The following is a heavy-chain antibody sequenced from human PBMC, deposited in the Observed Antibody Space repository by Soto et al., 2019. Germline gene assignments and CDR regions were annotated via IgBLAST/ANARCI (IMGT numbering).Heavy chain of an antibody. CDR2: MDPKSGYT. Sequence: QVQLVQSGAEVKKPGASVKVSCKASGYTFTSYDINWVRQAAGHGLEWMGWMDPKSGYTDYAQKFQGRVTMTRNTSISTAYMELSSLRSEDTAVYYCASTKYDSSAYYYWYLGLWGRGTLVTVSS. V-gene: IGHV1-8*01. D-gene: IGHD3-22*01. J-gene: IGHJ2*01. CDR3: ASTKYDSSAYYYWYLGL. CDR1: GYTFTSYD.